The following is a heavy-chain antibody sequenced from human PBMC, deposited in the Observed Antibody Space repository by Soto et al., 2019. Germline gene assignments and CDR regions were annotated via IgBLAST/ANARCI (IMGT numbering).Heavy chain of an antibody. CDR1: GGSISSGGYY. D-gene: IGHD5-18*01. CDR2: IYYSGST. J-gene: IGHJ4*02. Sequence: SETLSLTCTVSGGSISSGGYYWSWIRQHPGKGLEWIGYIYYSGSTYYNPSLKSRVTISVDTSKNQFSLKLSSVTAADTAVYYCARGQRGPAMVTSFDYWGQGTLVTVSS. V-gene: IGHV4-31*03. CDR3: ARGQRGPAMVTSFDY.